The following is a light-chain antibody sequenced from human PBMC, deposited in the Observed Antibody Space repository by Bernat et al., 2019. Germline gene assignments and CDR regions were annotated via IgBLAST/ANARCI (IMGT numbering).Light chain of an antibody. Sequence: ISCRSNQTLLHYNGKTYLNWLHQQPGQPPRHLIYEVSNRDSGVPDRFAGSGAGTEFTMKISRVEDEDVGLDECVQATYWPTVGGGTKV. J-gene: IGKJ4*01. V-gene: IGKV2-30*02. CDR2: EVS. CDR3: VQATYWPT. CDR1: QTLLHYNGKTY.